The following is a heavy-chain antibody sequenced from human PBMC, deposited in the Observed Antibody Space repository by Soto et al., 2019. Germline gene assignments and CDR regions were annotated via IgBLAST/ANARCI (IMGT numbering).Heavy chain of an antibody. D-gene: IGHD5-18*01. V-gene: IGHV4-59*01. Sequence: QVQLQESGPGLVKPSETLSLTCTVSGGSISSYYWSWIRQPPGKGLEWLGYIYYSGSTNYNPSLKSRVTISVDTSKNQFSLKLSSVTAADTAVYYCARGVGYSYGPDYYYYGMDVWGQGTTVTVSS. CDR3: ARGVGYSYGPDYYYYGMDV. J-gene: IGHJ6*02. CDR1: GGSISSYY. CDR2: IYYSGST.